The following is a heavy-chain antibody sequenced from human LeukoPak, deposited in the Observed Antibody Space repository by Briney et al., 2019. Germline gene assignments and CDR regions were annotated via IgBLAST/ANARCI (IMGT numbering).Heavy chain of an antibody. J-gene: IGHJ4*02. Sequence: ASVKVSCAASGYTFTTSDINWVRQATGQGLEWMGWMNPNSGKTGSAQKFQGRLTMTKNTSTSTAYMEVTGLKFEDTAIYYCARGRPGPAGAGTYDFWGQGTLITVSS. D-gene: IGHD6-13*01. CDR1: GYTFTTSD. CDR3: ARGRPGPAGAGTYDF. V-gene: IGHV1-8*01. CDR2: MNPNSGKT.